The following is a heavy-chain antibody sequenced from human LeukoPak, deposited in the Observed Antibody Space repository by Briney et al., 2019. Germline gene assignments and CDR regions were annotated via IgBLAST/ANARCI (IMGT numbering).Heavy chain of an antibody. CDR2: ISYDGSNK. J-gene: IGHJ4*02. CDR3: AKDYHYGYYEREYYFDY. CDR1: GFTFSGYG. Sequence: GRSLRLSCAASGFTFSGYGMHWVRQAPGKGLEWVAVISYDGSNKYYADSVKGRFTISRDNSKNTLYLQMNSLRAEDTAVYYCAKDYHYGYYEREYYFDYWGQGTLVTVSS. D-gene: IGHD3-10*01. V-gene: IGHV3-30*18.